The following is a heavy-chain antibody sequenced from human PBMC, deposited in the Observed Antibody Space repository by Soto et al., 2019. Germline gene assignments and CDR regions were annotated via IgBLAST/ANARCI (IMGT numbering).Heavy chain of an antibody. J-gene: IGHJ6*02. CDR3: ARGAAATYYYYGMDV. D-gene: IGHD6-13*01. V-gene: IGHV3-74*01. Sequence: GGSLTLSCAASGFTFSSYWMHWVRQAPGKGLVWVSRINSDGSSTSYADSVKGRFTISRDNAKNTLYLQMNSLRAEDTAVYYCARGAAATYYYYGMDVWGQGTTVTVSS. CDR1: GFTFSSYW. CDR2: INSDGSST.